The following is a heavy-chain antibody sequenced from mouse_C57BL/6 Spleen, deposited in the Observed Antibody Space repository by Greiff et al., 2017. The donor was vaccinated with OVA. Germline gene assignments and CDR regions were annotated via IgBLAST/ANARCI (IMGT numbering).Heavy chain of an antibody. CDR2: ISSGGDYI. CDR3: TRAPLITTVVGDYFDY. D-gene: IGHD1-1*01. V-gene: IGHV5-9-1*02. CDR1: GFTFSSYA. J-gene: IGHJ2*01. Sequence: EVQGVESGAGLVKPGGSLKLSCAASGFTFSSYAMSWVRQTPEKRLEWVAYISSGGDYIYYADTVKGRFTISRDNARNTLYLQMSSLKSEDTAMYYCTRAPLITTVVGDYFDYWGQGTTLTVSS.